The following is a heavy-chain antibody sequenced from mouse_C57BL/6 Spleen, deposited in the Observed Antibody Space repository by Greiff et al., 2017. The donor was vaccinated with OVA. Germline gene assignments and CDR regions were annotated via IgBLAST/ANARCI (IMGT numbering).Heavy chain of an antibody. J-gene: IGHJ4*01. D-gene: IGHD3-2*02. Sequence: VQLQESGPELVKPGASVKISCKASGYAFSSSWMNWVKQRPGKGLEWIGRIYPGDGDTNYNGKFKGKATLTADKSSSTAYMQLSSLTSEDSAVYFCARSSSGYHAMDYWGQGTSVTVSS. CDR1: GYAFSSSW. CDR2: IYPGDGDT. V-gene: IGHV1-82*01. CDR3: ARSSSGYHAMDY.